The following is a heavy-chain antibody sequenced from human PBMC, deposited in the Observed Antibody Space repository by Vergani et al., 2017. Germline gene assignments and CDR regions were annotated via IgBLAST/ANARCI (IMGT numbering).Heavy chain of an antibody. CDR2: VDPEDGET. J-gene: IGHJ3*02. CDR3: ATANYDLPLGFDAFDI. CDR1: GYTLTELS. Sequence: QVQLVQSGAEVKKPGASVKVSCKVSGYTLTELSMHWVQQAPGKGLEWMGLVDPEDGETIYAEKFQGRVTITADTSTDTAYMELSSLRSEDTAVYYCATANYDLPLGFDAFDIWGQGTMVTVSS. V-gene: IGHV1-24*01. D-gene: IGHD3-22*01.